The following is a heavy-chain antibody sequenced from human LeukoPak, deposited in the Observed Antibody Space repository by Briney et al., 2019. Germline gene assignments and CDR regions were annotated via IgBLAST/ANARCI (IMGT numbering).Heavy chain of an antibody. CDR1: GYSISSGYY. CDR3: ARVDNWGSTDY. CDR2: ISHSGST. V-gene: IGHV4-38-2*02. J-gene: IGHJ4*02. Sequence: QSSETLSLTCTVSGYSISSGYYWGWIRQPPGKGLEWIGSISHSGSTYYNPSLKSRVTISVDTSKNQFSLKLTSVTVADTAVYYCARVDNWGSTDYWGQGTLVTVSS. D-gene: IGHD7-27*01.